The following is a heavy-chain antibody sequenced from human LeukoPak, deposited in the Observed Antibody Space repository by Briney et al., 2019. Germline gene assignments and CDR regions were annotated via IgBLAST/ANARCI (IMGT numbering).Heavy chain of an antibody. V-gene: IGHV3-48*04. CDR1: GFTFSSYA. D-gene: IGHD2-8*01. CDR2: ISSTSGTI. J-gene: IGHJ4*02. Sequence: GGSLRLSCAASGFTFSSYAMSWVRQAPGKGLEWVSYISSTSGTIHYADSVRGRFTISRDNAKNSLNLQMNSLRVEDTAVYYCARSGYCTNGVCYTGGCNDYWGQGTLVTVSS. CDR3: ARSGYCTNGVCYTGGCNDY.